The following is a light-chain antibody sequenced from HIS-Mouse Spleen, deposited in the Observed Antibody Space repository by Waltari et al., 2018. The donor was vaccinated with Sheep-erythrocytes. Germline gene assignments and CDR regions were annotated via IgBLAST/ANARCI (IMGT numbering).Light chain of an antibody. CDR3: AAWDDSLNGRV. Sequence: QSVLTQPPSASGTPGQRVTISCSGSSSNIGSNTVNWYQQLPGTAPKLLISSNNPRPSGGPDRFSGSKSGTSASLAISGLQSEDEADYYCAAWDDSLNGRVFGGGTKLTVL. CDR2: SNN. V-gene: IGLV1-44*01. CDR1: SSNIGSNT. J-gene: IGLJ3*02.